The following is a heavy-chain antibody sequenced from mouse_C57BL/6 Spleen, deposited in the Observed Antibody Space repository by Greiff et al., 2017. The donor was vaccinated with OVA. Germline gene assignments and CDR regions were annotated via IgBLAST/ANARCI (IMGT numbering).Heavy chain of an antibody. J-gene: IGHJ3*01. V-gene: IGHV1-74*01. Sequence: QVQLQQPGAELVKPGASVKVSCKASGYTFTSYWMHWVKQRPGQGLEWIGRIHPSDSDNKYNQKFKGKATLTVDKSSSTAYMQLSSLTSEDSAVYYCAIFAAQATDADWGQGTLVTVSA. CDR1: GYTFTSYW. CDR3: AIFAAQATDAD. CDR2: IHPSDSDN. D-gene: IGHD3-2*02.